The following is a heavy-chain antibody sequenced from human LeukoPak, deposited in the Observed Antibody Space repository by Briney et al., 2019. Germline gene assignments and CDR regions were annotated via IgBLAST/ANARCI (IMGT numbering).Heavy chain of an antibody. Sequence: GGSLRLSCAASGFTVSSNYMNWVRQAPGKGLEWVSIIYSGGIIYYADTVKGRFTISRDNSKNTLYLQMSRLRAEDTAVYYCATNHLRVGVYHYGMDVWGQGTTVTVSS. J-gene: IGHJ6*02. CDR3: ATNHLRVGVYHYGMDV. V-gene: IGHV3-53*01. CDR1: GFTVSSNY. CDR2: IYSGGII. D-gene: IGHD1-26*01.